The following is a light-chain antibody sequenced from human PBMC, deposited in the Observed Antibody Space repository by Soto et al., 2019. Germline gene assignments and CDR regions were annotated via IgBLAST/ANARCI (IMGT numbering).Light chain of an antibody. V-gene: IGLV2-14*03. Sequence: QSVLTQPASVSGSPGQSITISCTGTSGDLDTYKYVSWYQQHPGKAPKLVIHDVSDRPSGVSNRFSGYKSGNTASLTISGLHAEDEADYYCSSYTGDNTLGVFGGGTKLTVL. CDR3: SSYTGDNTLGV. CDR1: SGDLDTYKY. J-gene: IGLJ2*01. CDR2: DVS.